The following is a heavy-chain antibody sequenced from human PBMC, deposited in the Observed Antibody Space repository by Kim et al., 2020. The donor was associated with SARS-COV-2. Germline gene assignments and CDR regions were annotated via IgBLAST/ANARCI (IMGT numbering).Heavy chain of an antibody. D-gene: IGHD3-10*01. Sequence: YSQKFQGKVTITRDTSASTAYMELSSLRSEDTAVYYCARDYGSGSYVFDYWGQGTLVTVSS. V-gene: IGHV1-3*01. CDR3: ARDYGSGSYVFDY. J-gene: IGHJ4*02.